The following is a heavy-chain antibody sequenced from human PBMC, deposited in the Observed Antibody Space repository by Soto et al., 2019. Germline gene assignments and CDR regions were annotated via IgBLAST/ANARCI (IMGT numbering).Heavy chain of an antibody. CDR2: ISYDGSNK. CDR3: ARDRGIAALDY. Sequence: QVQLVESGGGVVQPGRSLRLSCAASGFTFSSYAMHWVRQAPGKGLEWVAVISYDGSNKYYADSVKGRFTISRDNSKKTLYLQMNSLRAVDTAVYYCARDRGIAALDYWGQGTLVTVSS. J-gene: IGHJ4*02. D-gene: IGHD6-13*01. CDR1: GFTFSSYA. V-gene: IGHV3-30-3*01.